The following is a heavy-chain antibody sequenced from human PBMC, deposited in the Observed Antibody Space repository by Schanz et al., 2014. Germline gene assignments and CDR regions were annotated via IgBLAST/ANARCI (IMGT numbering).Heavy chain of an antibody. V-gene: IGHV3-23*04. CDR2: ISGSGGST. CDR1: GFVFGDYY. J-gene: IGHJ6*02. CDR3: AKDGPGGSGSYSADGGMDV. Sequence: EVQLVESGGGLVQPGGSLRLSCAASGFVFGDYYMTWIRQAPGKGLEWVSAISGSGGSTYYADSVKGRFTMSRDNAKNSVFLQMNSLRAEDTAVYYCAKDGPGGSGSYSADGGMDVWGQGTTVTVSS. D-gene: IGHD3-10*01.